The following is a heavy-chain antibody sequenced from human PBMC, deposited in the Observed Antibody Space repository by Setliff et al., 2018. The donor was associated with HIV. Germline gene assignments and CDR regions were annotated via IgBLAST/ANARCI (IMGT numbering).Heavy chain of an antibody. D-gene: IGHD6-19*01. J-gene: IGHJ4*02. CDR1: GESFSAYF. V-gene: IGHV4-34*01. CDR3: ATGITVAPDY. CDR2: INHSGST. Sequence: SETLSLTCAVYGESFSAYFWSWIRQPPGKGLEWIGLINHSGSTNYNPSLKSRVTISLGTSKNQFSLKMTSVTAAATAVYYCATGITVAPDYWGQGSLVTAPQ.